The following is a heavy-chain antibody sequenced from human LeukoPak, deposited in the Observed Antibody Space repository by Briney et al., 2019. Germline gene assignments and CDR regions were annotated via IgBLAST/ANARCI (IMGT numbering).Heavy chain of an antibody. CDR1: GGSFSGYY. J-gene: IGHJ5*02. CDR2: INHSGST. V-gene: IGHV4-34*01. Sequence: SETLSLTCAVCGGSFSGYYWSWIRQPPGKGLEWIGEINHSGSTNYNPSLKSRVTISVDTSKNQFSLKLSSVTAADTAVYYCARRIGYCSGGSCYTWFDPWGQGTLVTVSS. D-gene: IGHD2-15*01. CDR3: ARRIGYCSGGSCYTWFDP.